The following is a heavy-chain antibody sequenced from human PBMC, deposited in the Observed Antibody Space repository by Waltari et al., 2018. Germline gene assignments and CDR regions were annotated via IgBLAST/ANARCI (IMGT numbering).Heavy chain of an antibody. D-gene: IGHD3-22*01. Sequence: EVQLVESGGGLVQPGGSLRLSCAASGFTFSSYWMHWVRQVPGKGLVWVSRINSDGSTTNYADSVQGRFTISRDNAKNTLYLQMNSLRADDTAIYYCASVLNYYDNSGYYYWGQGALVTVSS. CDR2: INSDGSTT. CDR3: ASVLNYYDNSGYYY. J-gene: IGHJ4*02. CDR1: GFTFSSYW. V-gene: IGHV3-74*01.